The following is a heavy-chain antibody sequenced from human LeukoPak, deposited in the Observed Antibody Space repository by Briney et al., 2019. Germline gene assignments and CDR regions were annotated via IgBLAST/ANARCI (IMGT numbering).Heavy chain of an antibody. V-gene: IGHV4-61*02. CDR3: ACRQRRSSSWYTDYMGV. J-gene: IGHJ6*03. CDR1: GGSISSGSYY. CDR2: IYTSGST. Sequence: SETLSLTCTVPGGSISSGSYYWSWIRQPAGKGLEWIGRIYTSGSTNYNPSLKSRVTISVDTSKNQFSLKLSSVTAADTAVYYCACRQRRSSSWYTDYMGVWGKGTTVTVSS. D-gene: IGHD6-13*01.